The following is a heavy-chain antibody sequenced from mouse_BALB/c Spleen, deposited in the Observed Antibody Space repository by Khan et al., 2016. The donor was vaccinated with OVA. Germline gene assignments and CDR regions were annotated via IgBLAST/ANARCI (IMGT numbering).Heavy chain of an antibody. Sequence: QVQLQQSGAELVKPGASVKLSCKASGYTFTSYQMYWVKQRPGQGLEWIGEINPNNGGTNFNEKFKSKATLTVDKSSSTAFMQLSSLTSEDSAVYYCIRGGYGGFDYWGQGTLVTVSA. D-gene: IGHD3-1*01. CDR3: IRGGYGGFDY. CDR2: INPNNGGT. V-gene: IGHV1S81*02. J-gene: IGHJ3*01. CDR1: GYTFTSYQ.